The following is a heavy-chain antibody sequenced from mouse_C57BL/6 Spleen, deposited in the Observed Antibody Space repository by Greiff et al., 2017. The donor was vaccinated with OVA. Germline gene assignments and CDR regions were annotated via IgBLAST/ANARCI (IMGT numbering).Heavy chain of an antibody. D-gene: IGHD1-1*01. J-gene: IGHJ4*01. Sequence: QVQLKESGPGILQPSQTLSLTCSFSGFSLSTFGMGVGWIRQPSGKGLEWLAHIWWDDDKYYNPALKSRLTISKDTSKNQVFLKIANVDTADTATYYCARIYYYGSSYAMDYWGQGTSVTVSS. CDR3: ARIYYYGSSYAMDY. CDR1: GFSLSTFGMG. V-gene: IGHV8-8*01. CDR2: IWWDDDK.